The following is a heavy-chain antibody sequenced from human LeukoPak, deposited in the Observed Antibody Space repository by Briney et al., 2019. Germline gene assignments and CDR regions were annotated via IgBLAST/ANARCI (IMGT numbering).Heavy chain of an antibody. V-gene: IGHV4-39*01. Sequence: SETLSLTCTVSGGSTSSSSYYWGWIRQPPGKGLEWIGSIYYSGSTYYNPSLKSRVTISVDTSKNQFSLKLSSVTAADTAVYYCARHGGVDDYLDYWGQGTLVTVSS. CDR2: IYYSGST. J-gene: IGHJ4*02. CDR1: GGSTSSSSYY. CDR3: ARHGGVDDYLDY.